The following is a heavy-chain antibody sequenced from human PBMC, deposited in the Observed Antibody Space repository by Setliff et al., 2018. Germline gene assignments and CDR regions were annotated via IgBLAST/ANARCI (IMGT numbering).Heavy chain of an antibody. V-gene: IGHV4-34*01. D-gene: IGHD6-6*01. CDR3: ARGRNVAARLLDT. J-gene: IGHJ5*02. CDR2: INHSGST. CDR1: GGTFSHYY. Sequence: SETLSLTCAAYGGTFSHYYWTWIRQPPGKGLEWIGEINHSGSTNYNPSLKSRVTISIDTSKDQFSLRMSSVSAADAAIYYCARGRNVAARLLDTWGQGTLVTV.